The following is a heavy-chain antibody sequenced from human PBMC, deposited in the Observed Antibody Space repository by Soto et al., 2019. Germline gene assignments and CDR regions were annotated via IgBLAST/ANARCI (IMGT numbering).Heavy chain of an antibody. V-gene: IGHV1-69*13. CDR2: IFAMFGSP. CDR3: ATNGSCVVLDS. Sequence: SVKISCKASGDTFNIYTFNWVRQAPGQGLEWMGGIFAMFGSPHNAEKFQHRLTITADDSTTTVYMELSDLRSEDTAVYYCATNGSCVVLDSWGQGTLVTVSS. CDR1: GDTFNIYT. J-gene: IGHJ4*02. D-gene: IGHD3-10*01.